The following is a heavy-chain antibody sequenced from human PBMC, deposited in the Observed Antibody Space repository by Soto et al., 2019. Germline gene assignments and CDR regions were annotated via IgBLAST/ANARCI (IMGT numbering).Heavy chain of an antibody. Sequence: TLSLTCAITGDSVSSNSACWSWVRQSPSRGLEWLGRTYYRSKWYYEYAVSVRGRITINPDTSKNQYSLQLNSVTPEDTAVYFCARGEQYSGRIFDYWGQGTLVTVSS. D-gene: IGHD1-26*01. J-gene: IGHJ4*01. CDR2: TYYRSKWYY. CDR3: ARGEQYSGRIFDY. CDR1: GDSVSSNSAC. V-gene: IGHV6-1*01.